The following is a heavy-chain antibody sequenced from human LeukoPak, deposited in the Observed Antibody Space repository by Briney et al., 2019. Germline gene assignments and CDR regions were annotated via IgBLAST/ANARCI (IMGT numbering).Heavy chain of an antibody. CDR3: AKYRNDYVWGTPPDWFDP. D-gene: IGHD3-16*01. CDR1: GFTFSSYG. J-gene: IGHJ5*02. V-gene: IGHV3-23*01. Sequence: GGSLRLSCAASGFTFSSYGMSWVPQAPGMGLEWVSAISGSGGSASYADSVKGRFTISRDNSKNTLYLQMNSLRAEDTAVYYCAKYRNDYVWGTPPDWFDPWGQGTLVTVSS. CDR2: ISGSGGSA.